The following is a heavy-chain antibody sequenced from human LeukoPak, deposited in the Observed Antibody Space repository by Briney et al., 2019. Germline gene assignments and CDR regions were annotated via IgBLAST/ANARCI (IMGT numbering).Heavy chain of an antibody. CDR1: GGSFSGYY. CDR3: ASGNKAGIAVAYY. D-gene: IGHD6-19*01. J-gene: IGHJ4*02. CDR2: INHSGST. Sequence: PSETLSLTCAVYGGSFSGYYWSWIRQPPGKGLEWIGEINHSGSTNYNPSLKSRVTISVDTSKNQFSLKLSSVTAADTAVYYCASGNKAGIAVAYYWGQGTLVTVSS. V-gene: IGHV4-34*01.